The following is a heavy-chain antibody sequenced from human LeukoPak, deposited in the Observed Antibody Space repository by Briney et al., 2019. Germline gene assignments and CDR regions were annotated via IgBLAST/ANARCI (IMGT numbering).Heavy chain of an antibody. CDR2: ISGSGGST. J-gene: IGHJ4*02. CDR1: GFTFSSYA. V-gene: IGHV3-23*01. Sequence: GGSLRLSCAASGFTFSSYAMSWVRQAPGKGLGWVSAISGSGGSTYYADSVRGRFTISRDNSEDTAVYYCAKARPRVTMVRGTYYFDYWGQGTLVTVSS. D-gene: IGHD3-10*01. CDR3: YYFDY.